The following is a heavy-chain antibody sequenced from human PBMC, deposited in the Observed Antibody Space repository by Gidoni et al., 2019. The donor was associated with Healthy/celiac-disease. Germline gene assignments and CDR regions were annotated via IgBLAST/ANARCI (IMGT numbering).Heavy chain of an antibody. CDR1: GFTVSSNY. CDR2: IYSGVST. D-gene: IGHD3-10*01. V-gene: IGHV3-53*02. J-gene: IGHJ3*02. CDR3: ARGLTHSITMVRGVSDAFDI. Sequence: EVQLVETGGGLIQPGGSLRLSCAASGFTVSSNYMSWVRQAPGKGLEWVSVIYSGVSTYYADSVKGRFTISRDNSKNTLYLQMNSLRAEDTAVYYCARGLTHSITMVRGVSDAFDIWGQGTMVTVSS.